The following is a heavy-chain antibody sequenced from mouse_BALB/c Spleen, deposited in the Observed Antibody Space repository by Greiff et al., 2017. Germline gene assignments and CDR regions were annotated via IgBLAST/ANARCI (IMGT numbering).Heavy chain of an antibody. J-gene: IGHJ3*01. Sequence: EVKLMESGGGLVKPGGSLKLSCAASGFTFSSYAMSWVRQTPEKRLEWVASISSGGSTYYPDSVKGRFTISRDNARNILYLQMSSLRSEDTAMYYCARGQDRYDGAWFAYWGQGTLVTVSA. CDR2: ISSGGST. V-gene: IGHV5-6-5*01. D-gene: IGHD2-14*01. CDR3: ARGQDRYDGAWFAY. CDR1: GFTFSSYA.